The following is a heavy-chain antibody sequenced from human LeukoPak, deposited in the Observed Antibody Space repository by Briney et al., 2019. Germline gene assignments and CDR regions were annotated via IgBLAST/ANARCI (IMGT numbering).Heavy chain of an antibody. Sequence: ASVKVSCKASGYTFTSYGISWVRQASGQGLEWMGWISAYNGNTNYAQKLQGRVTMTTDTSTSTAYMELRSLRSDDTAVYYCARDLLWEPYYYYYYGMDVWGQGTTVTVSS. D-gene: IGHD1-26*01. V-gene: IGHV1-18*01. CDR3: ARDLLWEPYYYYYYGMDV. J-gene: IGHJ6*02. CDR1: GYTFTSYG. CDR2: ISAYNGNT.